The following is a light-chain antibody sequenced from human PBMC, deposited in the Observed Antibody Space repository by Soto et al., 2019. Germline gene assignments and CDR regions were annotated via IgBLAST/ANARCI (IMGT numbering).Light chain of an antibody. V-gene: IGKV1-9*01. CDR2: AAS. CDR3: QQLNSYPIT. CDR1: QTISSW. J-gene: IGKJ5*01. Sequence: DIQMTQSPSTLSGSVGDRVTITCRASQTISSWLVWYQQKPGKAPKLLIYAASTLQSGVPSRFSGSRSGTEFTLTISSLQPEDFATYYCQQLNSYPITFGQGTRLEIK.